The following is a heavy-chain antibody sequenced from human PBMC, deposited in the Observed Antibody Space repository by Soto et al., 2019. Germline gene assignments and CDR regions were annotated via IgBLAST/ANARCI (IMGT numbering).Heavy chain of an antibody. Sequence: GGSLRLSCAASGFTFSSYGMHWVRQAPGKGLEWVAVISYDGSNKYYADSVKGRFTISRDNSKNTLYLQMNSLRAEDTAVYYCARTWRVGATNAFDYWGQGTLVTVSS. V-gene: IGHV3-30*03. CDR3: ARTWRVGATNAFDY. CDR1: GFTFSSYG. J-gene: IGHJ4*02. D-gene: IGHD1-26*01. CDR2: ISYDGSNK.